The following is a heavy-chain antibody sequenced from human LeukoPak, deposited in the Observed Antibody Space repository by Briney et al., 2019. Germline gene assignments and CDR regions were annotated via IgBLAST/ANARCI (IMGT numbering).Heavy chain of an antibody. CDR3: TRGYYEPFDR. J-gene: IGHJ4*02. Sequence: SETLSLTCTLSGGSVTTSHWNCIRQSPKKGLEWIGNVDYSGTTKYNPSLRSRVTLSLDTSKNQFSLKLRSVTAADTALYYCTRGYYEPFDRWGQGTLVTVSS. CDR2: VDYSGTT. D-gene: IGHD3-22*01. V-gene: IGHV4-59*02. CDR1: GGSVTTSH.